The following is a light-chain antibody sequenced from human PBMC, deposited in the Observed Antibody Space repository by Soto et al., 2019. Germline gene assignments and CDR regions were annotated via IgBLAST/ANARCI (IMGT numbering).Light chain of an antibody. V-gene: IGKV1-33*01. CDR2: DAS. CDR1: QAISNY. J-gene: IGKJ4*01. Sequence: DVQVTQSPSSLSASVGDRVTLTCQASQAISNYLNWYQQKPGKAPKLLIYDASNLTTGVPSRFSGSGSGTDFTFTITSLQPEDIATYDCQHYHQLPEDSFGGGTKVEIK. CDR3: QHYHQLPEDS.